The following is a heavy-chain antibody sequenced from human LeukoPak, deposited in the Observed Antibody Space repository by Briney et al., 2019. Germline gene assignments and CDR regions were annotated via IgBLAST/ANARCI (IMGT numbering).Heavy chain of an antibody. Sequence: ASVKVSCKASGYTFTSYAMNWVRQSPGQGLEWMGWINTNTGNPRYAQGFTRRFVFSLDTSVSTAYLQISSLKAEDTAVYYCARGARQLHFGANSYYMDVWGKGTTVTVSS. CDR3: ARGARQLHFGANSYYMDV. CDR2: INTNTGNP. J-gene: IGHJ6*03. CDR1: GYTFTSYA. D-gene: IGHD3-3*01. V-gene: IGHV7-4-1*02.